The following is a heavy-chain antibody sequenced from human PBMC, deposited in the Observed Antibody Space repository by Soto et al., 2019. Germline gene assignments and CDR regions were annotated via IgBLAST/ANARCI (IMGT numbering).Heavy chain of an antibody. J-gene: IGHJ3*02. CDR3: ARETGYSYGTDAFDI. CDR1: GFTFSDYY. D-gene: IGHD5-18*01. Sequence: QVQLVESGGGLVKPGGSLRLSCAASGFTFSDYYMSWIRQAPGKGLEWVSYISSSSSYTNYADSVKGRFTISRDNAKNSLYLQMNSLRAEDTVVYYCARETGYSYGTDAFDIWGQGTMVTVSS. CDR2: ISSSSSYT. V-gene: IGHV3-11*05.